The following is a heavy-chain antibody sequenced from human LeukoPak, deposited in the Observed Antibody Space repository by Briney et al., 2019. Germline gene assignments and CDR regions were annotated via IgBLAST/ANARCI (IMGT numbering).Heavy chain of an antibody. V-gene: IGHV4-30-2*01. D-gene: IGHD1-1*01. Sequence: SETLFLTCTVSGVSVNSGAYYWSWIRQPPGKGLEWIGYIYYTGSTFYSPSLKSRVTISVDRSKNQFSLKLNSVTAADTAVYYCAREKTEFDYWGRGTLVTVSS. CDR1: GVSVNSGAYY. J-gene: IGHJ4*02. CDR3: AREKTEFDY. CDR2: IYYTGST.